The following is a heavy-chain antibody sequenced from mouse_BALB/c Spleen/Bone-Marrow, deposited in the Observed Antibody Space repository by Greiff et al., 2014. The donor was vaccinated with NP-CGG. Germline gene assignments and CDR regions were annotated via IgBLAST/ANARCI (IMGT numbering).Heavy chain of an antibody. D-gene: IGHD2-12*01. CDR2: INPYNDGT. CDR3: AEGGNYRYDFDY. V-gene: IGHV1-14*01. CDR1: GYTFTGYD. Sequence: VQLQQSGPELVKPGASVKMSCKASGYTFTGYDMHWVKQKPGQGLEWIGYINPYNDGTKYNEKFKGMATLTSDRSSSTAYLQLRSMTSEDSAVYYYAEGGNYRYDFDYWGQGTTLTVSS. J-gene: IGHJ2*01.